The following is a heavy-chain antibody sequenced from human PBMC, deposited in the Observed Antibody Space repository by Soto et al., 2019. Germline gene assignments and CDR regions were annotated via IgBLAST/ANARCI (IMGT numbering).Heavy chain of an antibody. Sequence: SETLSLTCAVSGDSVSSSSCWSWVRQAPGKGLEWIGEIYHSGTFNYNPSLAGRVSVSVDKSRNQLSLNLKSVTAADTAVYYCVRSVPAATWQYSGMDVWGQGTTVTVSS. J-gene: IGHJ6*02. D-gene: IGHD2-2*01. CDR3: VRSVPAATWQYSGMDV. CDR1: GDSVSSSSC. V-gene: IGHV4-4*02. CDR2: IYHSGTF.